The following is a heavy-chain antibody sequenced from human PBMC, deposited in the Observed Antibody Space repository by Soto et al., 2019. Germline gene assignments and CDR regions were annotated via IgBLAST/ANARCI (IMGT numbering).Heavy chain of an antibody. CDR3: ARQEMATIKYYYGMDV. CDR2: INPSGGRT. V-gene: IGHV1-46*04. D-gene: IGHD5-12*01. J-gene: IGHJ6*02. CDR1: GYSFTSYY. Sequence: ASVKVSCKASGYSFTSYYMHWVRQAPGQGLEWMGTINPSGGRTNYAQKLQGRVTMTRDTSTSTVYMELSSLRSEGTAVYYCARQEMATIKYYYGMDVWGQGTTVTVSS.